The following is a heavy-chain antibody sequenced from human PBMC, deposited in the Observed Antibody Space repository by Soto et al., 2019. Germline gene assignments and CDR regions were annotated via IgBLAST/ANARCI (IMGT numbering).Heavy chain of an antibody. D-gene: IGHD2-15*01. J-gene: IGHJ6*02. CDR3: ARAGCDGGSCYTLVGLRYGMDV. Sequence: QGQLVESGGGVVQPGRSLRLSCAASGYTFSRYAMYWVRQAPGKGLEWVAIISYDGNNKYYADSVKGRFTISRDNSKNTLYLQMNSLRAEDTAVYYCARAGCDGGSCYTLVGLRYGMDVWGQGTTVTVSS. V-gene: IGHV3-30-3*01. CDR1: GYTFSRYA. CDR2: ISYDGNNK.